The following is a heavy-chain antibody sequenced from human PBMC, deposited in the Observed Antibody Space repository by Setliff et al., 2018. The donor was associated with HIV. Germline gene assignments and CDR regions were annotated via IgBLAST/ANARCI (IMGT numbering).Heavy chain of an antibody. J-gene: IGHJ6*02. V-gene: IGHV1-3*01. Sequence: ASVKVSCKASGYTFTSYALHWVRQAPGQRLEWMGWINAGNGHTKYSQRFQGRVTIIRDTSASTAYMELSSLTSEDTAVYYCARGAGYDYVWGSHPYFYNAMDVWGQGTTVTVS. CDR3: ARGAGYDYVWGSHPYFYNAMDV. CDR2: INAGNGHT. CDR1: GYTFTSYA. D-gene: IGHD3-16*02.